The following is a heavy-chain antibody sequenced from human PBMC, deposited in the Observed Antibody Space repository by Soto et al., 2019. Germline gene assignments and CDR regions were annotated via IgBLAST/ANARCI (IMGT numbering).Heavy chain of an antibody. Sequence: SQTLSLTCAISGDSVSSNNAAWHWIRQSPSSGLEWLGRTYYRSKWYNDYAMSVKGRITINPDTSKDHFSLQLNSVTPEDTAVYYCARAHLIATRFMWYLDRWGRGTRV. CDR2: TYYRSKWYN. V-gene: IGHV6-1*01. J-gene: IGHJ2*01. CDR1: GDSVSSNNAA. D-gene: IGHD6-6*01. CDR3: ARAHLIATRFMWYLDR.